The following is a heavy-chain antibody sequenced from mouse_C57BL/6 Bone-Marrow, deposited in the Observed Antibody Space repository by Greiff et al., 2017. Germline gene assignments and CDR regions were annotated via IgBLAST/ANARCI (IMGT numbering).Heavy chain of an antibody. CDR1: GFNIKDYY. J-gene: IGHJ3*01. CDR2: IDPEDGDT. V-gene: IGHV14-1*01. CDR3: TTGYGNYAGFAY. D-gene: IGHD2-1*01. Sequence: DVQLQESGAELVRPGASVKLSCTASGFNIKDYYMHWVKQRPEQSLEWIGRIDPEDGDTEYAPKFPGKAPMTADTSSNTAYLQLSSLTSEDTAFYYCTTGYGNYAGFAYWGQGTLVTVSA.